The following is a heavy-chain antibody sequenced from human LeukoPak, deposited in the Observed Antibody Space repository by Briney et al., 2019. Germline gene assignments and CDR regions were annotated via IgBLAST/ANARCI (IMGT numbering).Heavy chain of an antibody. CDR1: ASGYTFTNYD. D-gene: IGHD6-19*01. Sequence: ASVKVSCKASASGYTFTNYDISWVRQAPGQGLEWMGWISAYNGNTNYEQKFQGRVTMTAETSSSTVYKELRSLRSDDTAVYYCARGGISAGGGLDIWGLGTTVTVSS. V-gene: IGHV1-18*01. CDR2: ISAYNGNT. CDR3: ARGGISAGGGLDI. J-gene: IGHJ3*02.